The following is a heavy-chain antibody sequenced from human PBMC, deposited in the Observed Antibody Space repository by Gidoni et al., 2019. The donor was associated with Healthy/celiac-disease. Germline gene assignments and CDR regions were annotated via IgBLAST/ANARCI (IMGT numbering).Heavy chain of an antibody. CDR2: IYSGGST. V-gene: IGHV3-53*02. CDR3: ARDAGYSYGYYFDY. CDR1: GFTVSSNY. D-gene: IGHD5-18*01. Sequence: EVQLVETGGGLIQPGGSLRLSCAAPGFTVSSNYMSWVRQAPGKGLEWVSVIYSGGSTYYADSVKGRFTISRDNSKNTLYLQMNSLRAEDTAVYYCARDAGYSYGYYFDYWGQGTLVTVSS. J-gene: IGHJ4*02.